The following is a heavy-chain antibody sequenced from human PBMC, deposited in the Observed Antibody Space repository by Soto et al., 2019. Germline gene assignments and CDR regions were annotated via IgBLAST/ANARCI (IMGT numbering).Heavy chain of an antibody. V-gene: IGHV1-18*01. J-gene: IGHJ3*02. CDR1: GYTFTSYG. CDR2: ISAYNGNT. CDR3: ARLTGIVGARYAFDI. D-gene: IGHD1-26*01. Sequence: ASVKVSCKASGYTFTSYGISWVRQAPGQGLEWMGWISAYNGNTNYAQKLQGRVTMTTDTSTSTAYMELRSLRSDDTAVYYCARLTGIVGARYAFDIWGQGTMVTVSS.